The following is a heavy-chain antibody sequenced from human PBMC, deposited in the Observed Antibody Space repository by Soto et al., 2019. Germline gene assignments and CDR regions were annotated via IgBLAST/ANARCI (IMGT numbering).Heavy chain of an antibody. J-gene: IGHJ6*03. V-gene: IGHV1-69*02. CDR2: IIPILGIA. CDR3: STPSRDCSSTSFYDGYYYYMDV. D-gene: IGHD2-2*01. Sequence: QVQLVQSGAEVQKPGSSVKVSCKASGGTFSSYTISWGRQAPGQGLEWMGRIIPILGIANYAQKFQVRVTITADQSTSIACMELRSLRYEDTAVYYSSTPSRDCSSTSFYDGYYYYMDVWFKGTTVTVSS. CDR1: GGTFSSYT.